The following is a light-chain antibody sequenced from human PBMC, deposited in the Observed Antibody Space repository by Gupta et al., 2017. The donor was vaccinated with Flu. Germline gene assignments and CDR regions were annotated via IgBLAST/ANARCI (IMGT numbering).Light chain of an antibody. CDR1: QSISRY. CDR3: QQSYSVPYT. V-gene: IGKV1-39*01. J-gene: IGKJ2*01. Sequence: GDRVTITCRASQSISRYLNWYQMKPGEAPKFLIYAASSLESGVPSKFSGSGSGTDFALTISGLQPEDCATYYCQQSYSVPYTFGQGTKLEIK. CDR2: AAS.